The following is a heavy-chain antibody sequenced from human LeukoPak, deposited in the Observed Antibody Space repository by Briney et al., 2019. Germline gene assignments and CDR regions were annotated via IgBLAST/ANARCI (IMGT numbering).Heavy chain of an antibody. CDR1: EFTFSNYP. Sequence: GGSLRLSCAASEFTFSNYPMHWVRQAPGKGLEWVAVISHDGSITYYANSVKGRFTISRDNSKNTLYLQMNSLRAEDTAVYFCAKESGGPGSSYQAFLDYWGQGTLVTVSS. CDR2: ISHDGSIT. J-gene: IGHJ4*02. CDR3: AKESGGPGSSYQAFLDY. D-gene: IGHD1-26*01. V-gene: IGHV3-30*04.